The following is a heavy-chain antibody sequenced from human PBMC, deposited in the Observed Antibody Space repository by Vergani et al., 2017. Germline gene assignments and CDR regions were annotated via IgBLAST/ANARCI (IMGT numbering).Heavy chain of an antibody. CDR1: GFTFGDYA. J-gene: IGHJ4*02. Sequence: EVQLVESGGGLVQPGRSLRLSCTASGFTFGDYAMSWFRQAPGKGLEWVGFIRSKAYGGTTEYAASVKGRFTISRDDSKSIAYLQMNSLKTEDTAVYYCARESIPSYFDYWGQGTLVTVSS. V-gene: IGHV3-49*03. CDR3: ARESIPSYFDY. CDR2: IRSKAYGGTT. D-gene: IGHD2/OR15-2a*01.